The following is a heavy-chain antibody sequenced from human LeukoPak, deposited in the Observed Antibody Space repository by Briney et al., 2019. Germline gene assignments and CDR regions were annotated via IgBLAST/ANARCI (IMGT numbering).Heavy chain of an antibody. CDR1: GFSLSTSGVG. D-gene: IGHD3-10*01. V-gene: IGHV2-5*02. CDR3: ARFITMVRGVIQRDFDY. CDR2: LYWDDDK. J-gene: IGHJ4*02. Sequence: SGPTLVKPTQTLTLTCTFSGFSLSTSGVGVGWIRQPPGKALEWLALLYWDDDKRYSPSLKSRLTITKDTSNNHVVLTMTNMDPVDTATYYCARFITMVRGVIQRDFDYWGQGTLVTVSS.